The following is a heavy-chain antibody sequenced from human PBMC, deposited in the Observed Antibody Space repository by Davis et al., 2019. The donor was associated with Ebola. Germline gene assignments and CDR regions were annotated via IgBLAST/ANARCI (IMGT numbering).Heavy chain of an antibody. V-gene: IGHV4-4*07. J-gene: IGHJ6*03. CDR1: GGSISSHY. D-gene: IGHD3-22*01. Sequence: PSETLSLTCTVSGGSISSHYWSWIRQPAGKGLEWIGRIYTSGSTNYNPSLKSRVTMSVDTSKNQFSLKLSSVTAADTAVYYCARHSGYYDSSGYYYYYYYYMDVWGKGTTVTVSS. CDR3: ARHSGYYDSSGYYYYYYYYMDV. CDR2: IYTSGST.